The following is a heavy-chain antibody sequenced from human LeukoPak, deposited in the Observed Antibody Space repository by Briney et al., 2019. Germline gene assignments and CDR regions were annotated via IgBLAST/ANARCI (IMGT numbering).Heavy chain of an antibody. CDR3: ARVSPIYQLFFWFDP. Sequence: SETLSLTCTVSGGSISSSNYYWGWIRQPPGKGLEWIASMYYSGSTFYNPSLKSRVTISVDTSKNQFSLRLSSVTAADTAVYYCARVSPIYQLFFWFDPWGQGTLVTVSS. CDR1: GGSISSSNYY. V-gene: IGHV4-39*01. D-gene: IGHD2-2*01. CDR2: MYYSGST. J-gene: IGHJ5*02.